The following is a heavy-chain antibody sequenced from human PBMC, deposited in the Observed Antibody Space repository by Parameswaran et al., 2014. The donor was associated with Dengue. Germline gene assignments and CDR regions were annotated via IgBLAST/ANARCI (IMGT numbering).Heavy chain of an antibody. D-gene: IGHD5-12*01. CDR3: ARKDIVATIRPQKYYYYYYGMDV. J-gene: IGHJ6*02. Sequence: RWIRQPPGKGLEWIGEIYHSGSTNYNPSLKSRVTISVDKSKNQFSLKLSSVTAADTAVYYCARKDIVATIRPQKYYYYYYGMDVWGQGTTVTVSS. CDR2: IYHSGST. V-gene: IGHV4-4*02.